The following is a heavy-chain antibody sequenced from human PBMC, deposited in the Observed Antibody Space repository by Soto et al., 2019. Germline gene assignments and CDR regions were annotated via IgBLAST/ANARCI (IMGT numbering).Heavy chain of an antibody. J-gene: IGHJ6*02. CDR3: ATGRTVVVGSRAYSGMDV. Sequence: QLQLAQSGADVKKAGSSVKVSCKASGGTLSNSAFSWVRQAPGQGLEWMGGIIPVFGIVNYAQKFQDRVTSTAEEATSTAYMERRSLRSGDTAVYSCATGRTVVVGSRAYSGMDVRGQGTTVTV. CDR1: GGTLSNSA. V-gene: IGHV1-69*01. D-gene: IGHD3-22*01. CDR2: IIPVFGIV.